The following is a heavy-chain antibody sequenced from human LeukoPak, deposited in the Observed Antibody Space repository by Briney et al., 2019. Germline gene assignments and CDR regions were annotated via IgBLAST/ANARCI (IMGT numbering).Heavy chain of an antibody. CDR2: ISGSGGST. CDR1: GFTFSSYA. D-gene: IGHD3-22*01. J-gene: IGHJ4*02. CDR3: AKDLTTYYYDSSGXYYHY. V-gene: IGHV3-23*01. Sequence: GGSLRLSCAASGFTFSSYAMSWVRQAPGKGLEWVSAISGSGGSTYYADSVKGRFTISRDNSKNTLYLQMNSLRAEDTAVYYCAKDLTTYYYDSSGXYYHYWGQGTLVTVSS.